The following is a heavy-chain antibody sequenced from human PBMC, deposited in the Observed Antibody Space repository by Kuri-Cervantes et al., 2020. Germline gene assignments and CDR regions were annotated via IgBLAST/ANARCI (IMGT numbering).Heavy chain of an antibody. J-gene: IGHJ6*03. CDR2: IKSKTDGGTT. V-gene: IGHV3-15*01. D-gene: IGHD6-13*01. CDR3: ARPQGGIAASSRYYYYYMDV. CDR1: GFTFSNAW. Sequence: GESLKISCAASGFTFSNAWMSWVRQAPGKGLEWVGRIKSKTDGGTTDYAAPVKGRFTISRDDSKSTLYLQMNSLRAEDTAVYYCARPQGGIAASSRYYYYYMDVWGKGTTVTVSS.